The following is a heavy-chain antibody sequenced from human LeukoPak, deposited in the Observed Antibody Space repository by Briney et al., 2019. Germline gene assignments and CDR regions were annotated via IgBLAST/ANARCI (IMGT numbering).Heavy chain of an antibody. CDR3: APAPRGYSYGPVFQH. CDR2: INHSGST. J-gene: IGHJ1*01. Sequence: SETLSLTCAVYGGSFSGYYWSWIRQPPGKGLEWIGEINHSGSTNYNPSLKSRVTISVDTSKNQFSLKLSSVTAADTAVCYCAPAPRGYSYGPVFQHWGQGTLVTVSS. V-gene: IGHV4-34*01. D-gene: IGHD5-18*01. CDR1: GGSFSGYY.